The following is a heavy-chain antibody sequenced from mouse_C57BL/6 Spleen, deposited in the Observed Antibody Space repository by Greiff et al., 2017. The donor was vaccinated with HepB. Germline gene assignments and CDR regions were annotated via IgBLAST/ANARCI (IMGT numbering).Heavy chain of an antibody. CDR3: ARGFAY. Sequence: VQLQQSGPELVKPGASVKISCMASGYTFTDYYMNWVKQSHGKSLEWIGNINTNNGGTSYNQKFKGKATLTVTKSSSTAYMELRSLTSEDSAVYYCARGFAYWGQGTLVTVSA. J-gene: IGHJ3*01. CDR1: GYTFTDYY. V-gene: IGHV1-26*01. CDR2: INTNNGGT.